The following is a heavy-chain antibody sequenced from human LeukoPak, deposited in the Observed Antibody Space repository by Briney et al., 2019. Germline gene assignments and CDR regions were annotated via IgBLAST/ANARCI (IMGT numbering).Heavy chain of an antibody. CDR3: ARRHYGLYYVDY. J-gene: IGHJ4*02. D-gene: IGHD3-10*01. CDR2: IYYSGST. CDR1: GASISSSSYY. V-gene: IGHV4-39*01. Sequence: SETLSLTCTVSGASISSSSYYWGWLRQPPGKGLEWIGSIYYSGSTYYNPSLKSRVTISVDTSKTQFSLKLSSVTAADTAVYYCARRHYGLYYVDYWGQGTLVTVSS.